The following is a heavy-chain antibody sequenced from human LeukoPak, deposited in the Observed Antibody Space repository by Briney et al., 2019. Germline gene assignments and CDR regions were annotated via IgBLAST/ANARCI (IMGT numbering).Heavy chain of an antibody. CDR1: GVSISSSYSY. D-gene: IGHD5-18*01. V-gene: IGHV4-39*07. CDR2: IYYTGNI. J-gene: IGHJ6*03. Sequence: SETLSLTCTVSGVSISSSYSYWGWIRQPPGMGLEWIGSIYYTGNIYYNASHKSQFSISIDTSKHQFSLELPSVPAADTALYFCAGEKSGYSYGSSGFYTNYYCYMGVCGKGTKVT. CDR3: AGEKSGYSYGSSGFYTNYYCYMGV.